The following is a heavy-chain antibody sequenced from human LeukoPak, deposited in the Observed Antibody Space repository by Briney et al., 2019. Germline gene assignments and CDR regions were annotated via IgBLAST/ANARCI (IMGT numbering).Heavy chain of an antibody. V-gene: IGHV3-11*04. J-gene: IGHJ4*02. CDR1: GGSISSSS. Sequence: LSLTCTVSGGSISSSSYYWGWIRPPPGKGLEWVSYISSSGSTIYYADSVKGRFTISRDNSKNTLYLQMNSLRAADTAVYYCARDKGTSYLSSFDYWGQGTLVTVSS. CDR3: ARDKGTSYLSSFDY. D-gene: IGHD6-6*01. CDR2: ISSSGSTI.